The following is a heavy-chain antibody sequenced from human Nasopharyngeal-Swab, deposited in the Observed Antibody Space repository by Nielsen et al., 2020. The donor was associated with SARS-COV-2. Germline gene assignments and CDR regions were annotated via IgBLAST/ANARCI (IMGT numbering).Heavy chain of an antibody. CDR1: NGSINSYY. V-gene: IGHV4-59*13. CDR2: IYFSGST. CDR3: ARVALGSYLRGRGMDV. J-gene: IGHJ6*04. Sequence: SETLSLTCTVSNGSINSYYWSWIRQPPGKGLEWIGYIYFSGSTSYNPSLKSRVTMSVDTSKNQFSLNLTSVTAADTAVYYCARVALGSYLRGRGMDVGGKGTTVTVSS. D-gene: IGHD3-16*02.